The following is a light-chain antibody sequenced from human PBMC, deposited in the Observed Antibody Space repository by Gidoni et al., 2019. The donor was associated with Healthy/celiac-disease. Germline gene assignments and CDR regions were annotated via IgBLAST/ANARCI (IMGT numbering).Light chain of an antibody. V-gene: IGLV1-36*01. J-gene: IGLJ3*02. Sequence: QSVLTQPPSVSEAPRQRVTISCSGSSSNIGNNAVNWYQQLPGKAPKLLIYYDDLLPSGVSDRFSGSKSGTSASLAISGLQSEDEADYYCAAWDDSLGERVFGGGTKLTVL. CDR1: SSNIGNNA. CDR3: AAWDDSLGERV. CDR2: YDD.